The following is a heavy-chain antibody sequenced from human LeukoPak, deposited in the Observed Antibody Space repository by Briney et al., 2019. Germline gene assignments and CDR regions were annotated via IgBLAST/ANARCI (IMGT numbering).Heavy chain of an antibody. D-gene: IGHD6-13*01. Sequence: TLSLTCTVSGDSISNGAYYWTWIRQLPGKGLEWIGYIYYTGSTYYNPSLKSRVTISVDTSKNQFSLNLSSVTAADTAVYSCARETYSSSFFDPWGQGTLVTVSS. V-gene: IGHV4-31*03. CDR3: ARETYSSSFFDP. CDR2: IYYTGST. J-gene: IGHJ5*02. CDR1: GDSISNGAYY.